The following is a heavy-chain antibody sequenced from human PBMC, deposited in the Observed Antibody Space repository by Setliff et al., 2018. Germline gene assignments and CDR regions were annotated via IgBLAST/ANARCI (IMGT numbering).Heavy chain of an antibody. D-gene: IGHD6-19*01. Sequence: PSETLSLTCTVSGGSISSSSYSWGWIRQPPGKGLEWIGSIYYSGSTYYNPSHKSRVTISVDTSKNQFSLRLSSVTAADTAVYYCARHLYSSGWYFDYWGQGTLVTVSS. CDR3: ARHLYSSGWYFDY. CDR1: GGSISSSSYS. CDR2: IYYSGST. V-gene: IGHV4-39*01. J-gene: IGHJ4*02.